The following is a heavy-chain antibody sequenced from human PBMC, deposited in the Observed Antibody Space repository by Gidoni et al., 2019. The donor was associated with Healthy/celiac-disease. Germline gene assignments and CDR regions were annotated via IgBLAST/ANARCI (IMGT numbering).Heavy chain of an antibody. J-gene: IGHJ4*02. CDR1: GFSLSTSGVG. V-gene: IGHV2-5*02. Sequence: QITLKESGPTLVKPTQTLTLTCTFSGFSLSTSGVGVGWIRQPPGKALEWLALIYWDDDKRYSPSLKSRLTITKDTSKNQVVLTRNNMDPVDTATYYCAHRLGIVGVFDYWGQGTLVTVSS. CDR3: AHRLGIVGVFDY. CDR2: IYWDDDK. D-gene: IGHD2-21*01.